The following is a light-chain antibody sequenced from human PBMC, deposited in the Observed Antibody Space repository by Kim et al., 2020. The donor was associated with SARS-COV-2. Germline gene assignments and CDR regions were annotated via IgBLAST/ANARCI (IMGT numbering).Light chain of an antibody. J-gene: IGLJ2*01. CDR2: EDD. V-gene: IGLV6-57*03. CDR1: RGSIDDND. Sequence: GETVAISCTRSRGSIDDNDVQWYQQRPGGVPTTVIYEDDQRPSGVSDRFSGSIDNSSNSASLTISGLRTEDEADYYCQSYNRDNVIFGGGTQLTVL. CDR3: QSYNRDNVI.